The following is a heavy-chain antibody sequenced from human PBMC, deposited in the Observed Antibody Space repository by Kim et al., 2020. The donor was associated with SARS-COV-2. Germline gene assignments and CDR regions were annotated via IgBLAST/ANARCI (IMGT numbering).Heavy chain of an antibody. J-gene: IGHJ6*02. V-gene: IGHV3-48*02. CDR3: ARDNDYYYAMDV. CDR2: IGSSSGTI. CDR1: GFTFSTYS. Sequence: GGSLRLSCVASGFTFSTYSMSWVRQAPGKGLEWLSFIGSSSGTIFYADSVKGRFTISRDNAQHSLFLQMNSLRDEDTAVYYCARDNDYYYAMDVWGQGTTVTVSS.